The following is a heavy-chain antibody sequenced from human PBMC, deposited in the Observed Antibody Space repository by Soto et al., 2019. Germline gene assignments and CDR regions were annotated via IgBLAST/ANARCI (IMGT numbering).Heavy chain of an antibody. CDR3: VRGDYVDYSHWFDP. CDR2: MNPNSGNT. D-gene: IGHD4-17*01. V-gene: IGHV1-8*01. J-gene: IGHJ5*02. Sequence: QVQLVQSGAEVKKPGASVRVSCKASGYTFTKFDINWVRQATGQGLEWMGWMNPNSGNTGYAQKLQGRVTMTRNTSITTAYMELSTLRSEDTAVYYCVRGDYVDYSHWFDPWGQGTLVTVSS. CDR1: GYTFTKFD.